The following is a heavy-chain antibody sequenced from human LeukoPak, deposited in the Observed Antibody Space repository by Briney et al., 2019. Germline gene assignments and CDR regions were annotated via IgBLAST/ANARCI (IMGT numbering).Heavy chain of an antibody. CDR3: ASRRGDFYDSSGLGFDF. CDR2: IYYSGST. J-gene: IGHJ4*01. V-gene: IGHV4-59*01. D-gene: IGHD3-22*01. Sequence: PSETLSLTCTVSGGSISSYYWSWIRQPPGKGLEWIGYIYYSGSTNYNPSLKSRVTFSVDTSKNQFSLKLSSVTAADTAMYYCASRRGDFYDSSGLGFDFWGQGTLVTVSS. CDR1: GGSISSYY.